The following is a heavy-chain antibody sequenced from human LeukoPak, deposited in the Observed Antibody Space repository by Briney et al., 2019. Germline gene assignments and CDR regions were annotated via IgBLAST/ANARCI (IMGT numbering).Heavy chain of an antibody. D-gene: IGHD1-1*01. V-gene: IGHV4-34*01. J-gene: IGHJ4*02. CDR3: ARGRFPTSH. CDR1: GFTFSSYA. CDR2: INHSGST. Sequence: GSLRLSCAASGFTFSSYAMHWVRQAPGKGLEWIGEINHSGSTNYNPSLKSRVTISVDTSKNQFSLKLSSVTAADTAVYYCARGRFPTSHWGQGTLVTVSS.